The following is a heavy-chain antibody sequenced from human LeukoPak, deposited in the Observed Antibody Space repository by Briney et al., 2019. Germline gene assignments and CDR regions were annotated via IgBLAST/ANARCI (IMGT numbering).Heavy chain of an antibody. V-gene: IGHV3-9*01. CDR3: ARDNWQYSSGWPFVY. CDR1: GFTFDDYA. CDR2: ISWNSGSI. D-gene: IGHD6-19*01. Sequence: SGRSLRLSCAASGFTFDDYAMHWVRQAPGKGLEWVSGISWNSGSIGYADSVKGRFTISRDNAKNSLYLQMNSLRAEDTAVYYCARDNWQYSSGWPFVYWGQGTLVTVSS. J-gene: IGHJ4*02.